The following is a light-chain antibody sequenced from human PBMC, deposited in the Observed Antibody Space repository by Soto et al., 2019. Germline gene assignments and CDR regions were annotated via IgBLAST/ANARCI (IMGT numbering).Light chain of an antibody. CDR2: EVT. CDR3: SSYAGSSTWV. J-gene: IGLJ2*01. CDR1: SSYVGGYNY. Sequence: QSAPTQPPSASGSPGQSATISCTGTSSYVGGYNYVSWYQQYPGKAPKLMIYEVTKRPSGVPDRFSGSKSGNTASLTVSGLQAEDEADYYCSSYAGSSTWVFGGGTKLTVL. V-gene: IGLV2-8*01.